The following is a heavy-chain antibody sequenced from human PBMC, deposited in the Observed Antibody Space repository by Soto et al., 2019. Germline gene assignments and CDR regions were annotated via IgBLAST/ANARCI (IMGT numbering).Heavy chain of an antibody. CDR2: INPSGGST. J-gene: IGHJ4*02. V-gene: IGHV1-46*03. Sequence: QVQLVQSGAEVKKPGASVKVSCKASGYTFTSYYMHWVRQAPGQGLEWMGIINPSGGSTSYAQKFQGRVTXXRXTXXSTVYMELSSLRSEDTAVYYCARSAAAGTGNALDYWGQGTLVTVSS. D-gene: IGHD6-13*01. CDR1: GYTFTSYY. CDR3: ARSAAAGTGNALDY.